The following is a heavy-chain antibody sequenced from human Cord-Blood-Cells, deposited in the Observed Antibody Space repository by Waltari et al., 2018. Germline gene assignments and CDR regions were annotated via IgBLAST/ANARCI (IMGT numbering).Heavy chain of an antibody. Sequence: QLQLQESGPGLVKPSETLSLTCTVSGGSISSSSYYWGWIRQPPGKGLEWIGSIYYSGSTYDDPSLKSRVTISVDTSKNQFSLKLSSVTAADTAVYYCATFTWYSSSWYRGFDYWGQGTLVTVSS. V-gene: IGHV4-39*01. CDR3: ATFTWYSSSWYRGFDY. CDR2: IYYSGST. J-gene: IGHJ4*02. D-gene: IGHD6-13*01. CDR1: GGSISSSSYY.